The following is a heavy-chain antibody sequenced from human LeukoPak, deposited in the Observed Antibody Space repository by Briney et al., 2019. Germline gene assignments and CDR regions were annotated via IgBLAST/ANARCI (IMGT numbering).Heavy chain of an antibody. CDR2: ISWNSGSI. CDR3: ATGTRLGIFGLY. V-gene: IGHV3-9*01. Sequence: NPGRSLRLSCAASGFTFDDYAMHWVRQAPGKGLEWVSGISWNSGSIGYADSVKGRFTISRDNAKNSLYLQMNSLRAEDTAVYYCATGTRLGIFGLYWGQGTLVTVSS. J-gene: IGHJ4*02. D-gene: IGHD1-1*01. CDR1: GFTFDDYA.